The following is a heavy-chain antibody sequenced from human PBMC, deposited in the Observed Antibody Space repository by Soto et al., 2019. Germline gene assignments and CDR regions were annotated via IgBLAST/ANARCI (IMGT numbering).Heavy chain of an antibody. V-gene: IGHV4-59*01. J-gene: IGHJ5*02. CDR3: ARVPDR. CDR2: IYYTGST. CDR1: GGSISSYF. D-gene: IGHD2-2*01. Sequence: SETLSLTCTVSGGSISSYFWSWIRQPPGKGLEWIGYIYYTGSTNYNPSLKSRVTISVDTSKNQFSLQLSSVTAADTAVYYCARVPDRWGQGTLVTVSS.